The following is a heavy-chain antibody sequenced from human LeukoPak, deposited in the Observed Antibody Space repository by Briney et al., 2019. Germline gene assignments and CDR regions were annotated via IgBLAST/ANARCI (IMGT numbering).Heavy chain of an antibody. CDR3: ARYYYYYMDV. J-gene: IGHJ6*03. CDR1: GGTFSSYA. V-gene: IGHV1-69*13. CDR2: IIPIFGTA. Sequence: ASVKVSCKASGGTFSSYAISWVRQAPGQGLEWMGGIIPIFGTANYAQKFQGRVTITADESTSTAYMELSSLKSEDTAVYYCARYYYYYMDVWGKGTTVTVSS.